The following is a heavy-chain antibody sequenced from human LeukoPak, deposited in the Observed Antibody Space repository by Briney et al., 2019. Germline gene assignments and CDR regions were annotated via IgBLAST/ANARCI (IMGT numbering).Heavy chain of an antibody. D-gene: IGHD2-2*01. V-gene: IGHV3-9*03. J-gene: IGHJ4*02. CDR1: GFTLDDYA. CDR2: ISWNSDTI. Sequence: GRSLRLSCAASGFTLDDYAMHWVRQAPGKGLEWVSGISWNSDTIGYVDSVKGRFTISRDNAKNSLYLQMNSLRPEDMALYYCTREYCSSARCYGFLDYWGQGTLVTVSS. CDR3: TREYCSSARCYGFLDY.